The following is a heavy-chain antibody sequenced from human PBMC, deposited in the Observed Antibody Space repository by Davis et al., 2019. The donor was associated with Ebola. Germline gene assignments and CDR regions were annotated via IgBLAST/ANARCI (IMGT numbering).Heavy chain of an antibody. Sequence: SVKVSCKASGGTFSSYAISWVRQAPGQGLDWMGGIIPVFGIPKYAQKFQGRVTITADESTSTAYMELSSLRAEDTAVYYCAKTLDGYNYVFYYYFYAMDVWGQGTTVTVSS. CDR3: AKTLDGYNYVFYYYFYAMDV. J-gene: IGHJ6*02. V-gene: IGHV1-69*13. CDR1: GGTFSSYA. D-gene: IGHD5-24*01. CDR2: IIPVFGIP.